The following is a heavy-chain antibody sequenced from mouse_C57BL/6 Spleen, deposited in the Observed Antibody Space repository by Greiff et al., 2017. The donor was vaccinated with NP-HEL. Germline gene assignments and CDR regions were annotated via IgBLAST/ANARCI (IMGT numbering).Heavy chain of an antibody. Sequence: QVQLKQSGAELARPGASVKLSCKASGYTFTSYGISWVKQRTGQGLAWIGEIYPRSGNTYYNEKFKGKATLTADKSSSTAYMELRSLTSEDSAVYFCASRITTVVAPYAMDYWGQGTSVTVSS. CDR2: IYPRSGNT. CDR3: ASRITTVVAPYAMDY. CDR1: GYTFTSYG. D-gene: IGHD1-1*01. V-gene: IGHV1-81*01. J-gene: IGHJ4*01.